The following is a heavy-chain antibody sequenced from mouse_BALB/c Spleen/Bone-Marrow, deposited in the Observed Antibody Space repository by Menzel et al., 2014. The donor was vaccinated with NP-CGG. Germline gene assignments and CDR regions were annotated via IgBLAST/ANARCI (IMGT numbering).Heavy chain of an antibody. CDR3: ARLGYYGVMAY. CDR1: GFDFSGYW. V-gene: IGHV4-1*02. J-gene: IGHJ4*01. D-gene: IGHD1-1*01. Sequence: EVKLVESGGGLAQPGRSLKLSCAASGFDFSGYWMSWVRQAPGKGLEWIGEINPDSSTINYTPSLKDKFIISRDNAKNTLYLQMGKVRSEDTALYYCARLGYYGVMAYWGQGTSVTVSS. CDR2: INPDSSTI.